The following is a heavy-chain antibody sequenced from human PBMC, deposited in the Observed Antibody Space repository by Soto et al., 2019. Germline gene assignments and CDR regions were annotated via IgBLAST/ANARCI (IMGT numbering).Heavy chain of an antibody. CDR1: GFTFTSSA. V-gene: IGHV1-58*01. J-gene: IGHJ6*02. CDR3: AAPPLGYCTNGVCPPSTYYYYGMDV. D-gene: IGHD2-8*01. Sequence: SVKVSCKASGFTFTSSAVQWVRQARGQRLEWIGWIVVGSGNTNYAQKFQERVTITRDMSTSTAYMELSSLRSEDTAVYYCAAPPLGYCTNGVCPPSTYYYYGMDVWGQGTTVTLSS. CDR2: IVVGSGNT.